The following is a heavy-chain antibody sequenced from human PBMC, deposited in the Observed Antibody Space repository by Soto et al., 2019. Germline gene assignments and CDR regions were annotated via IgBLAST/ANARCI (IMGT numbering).Heavy chain of an antibody. V-gene: IGHV4-34*01. CDR3: ARGPNCSSTSCLINRLFDY. D-gene: IGHD2-2*01. CDR2: INHSGST. Sequence: TLSLTCAVYGGSFSGYYWSWIRQPPGKGLEWIGEINHSGSTNYNPSLKSRVTISVDTSKNQFSLKLSSVTAADTAVYYCARGPNCSSTSCLINRLFDYWGQGTLVTV. J-gene: IGHJ4*02. CDR1: GGSFSGYY.